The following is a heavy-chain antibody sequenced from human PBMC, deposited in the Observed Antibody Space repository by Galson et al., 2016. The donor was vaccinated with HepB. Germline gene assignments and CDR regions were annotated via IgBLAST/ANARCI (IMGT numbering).Heavy chain of an antibody. V-gene: IGHV3-21*01. Sequence: SLRLSCAASGFTFSTYSFAWVRQAPGKGLEWVSFISSTSGYIYYADSLKGRFTISRDNAENLLYLQINNLRAEDTAVYFCARDPGGPLIAASGFLDYWGQGTLVTVSS. J-gene: IGHJ4*02. CDR2: ISSTSGYI. D-gene: IGHD6-6*01. CDR1: GFTFSTYS. CDR3: ARDPGGPLIAASGFLDY.